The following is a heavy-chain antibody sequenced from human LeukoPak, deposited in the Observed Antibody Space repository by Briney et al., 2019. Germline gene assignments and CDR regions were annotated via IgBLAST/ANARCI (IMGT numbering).Heavy chain of an antibody. Sequence: SETLSLTCTVYGGSFSGDYWGWIRQPPGKGLEWIGSIYYSGGTYYNPSLKSRVTISVDTSKNQFSLKLSSVTAADTAVYYCARHYLLRFKFDPWGQGTLVTVSS. CDR2: IYYSGGT. J-gene: IGHJ5*02. CDR3: ARHYLLRFKFDP. V-gene: IGHV4-39*01. CDR1: GGSFSGDY. D-gene: IGHD3-10*01.